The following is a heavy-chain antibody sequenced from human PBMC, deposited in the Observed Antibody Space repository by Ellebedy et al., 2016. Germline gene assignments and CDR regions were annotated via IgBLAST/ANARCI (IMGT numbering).Heavy chain of an antibody. CDR2: INPNSGGT. CDR3: ARVIAASLDY. D-gene: IGHD3-16*02. J-gene: IGHJ4*02. V-gene: IGHV1-18*01. Sequence: ASVKVSCXASGGTFSSYAISWVRQAPGQGLEWMGWINPNSGGTNYAQKFQGWVTMTTDTSTSTAYMELRSLRSDDTAVYYCARVIAASLDYWGQGTLVTVSS. CDR1: GGTFSSYA.